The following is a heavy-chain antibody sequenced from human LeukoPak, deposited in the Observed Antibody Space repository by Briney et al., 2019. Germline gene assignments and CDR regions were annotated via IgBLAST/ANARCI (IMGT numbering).Heavy chain of an antibody. CDR1: GFTFSSYA. Sequence: GGSLRLSCAASGFTFSSYAMHWVRQAPGKGLEWVAVISYDGSNKYYADSVKGRFTISRDNSKNTLYLQMNSLRAEDTAVYYCAKDGPPYYYGSGSYYIDWGQGTLVTVSS. CDR3: AKDGPPYYYGSGSYYID. CDR2: ISYDGSNK. J-gene: IGHJ4*02. D-gene: IGHD3-10*01. V-gene: IGHV3-30-3*01.